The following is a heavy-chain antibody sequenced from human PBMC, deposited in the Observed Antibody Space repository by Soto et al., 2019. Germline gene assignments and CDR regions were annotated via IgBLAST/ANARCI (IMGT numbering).Heavy chain of an antibody. CDR1: GGSISSYY. V-gene: IGHV4-4*07. D-gene: IGHD1-7*01. CDR3: ARDQLELRATYYYYYYGMDV. Sequence: SETLSLTCTVSGGSISSYYWSWIRQPAGKGLEWIGHIYTSGSTNYNPSLKSRVTMSVDTSKNQFSLKLSSVTAADTAVYYCARDQLELRATYYYYYYGMDVWGQGTTVTVS. CDR2: IYTSGST. J-gene: IGHJ6*02.